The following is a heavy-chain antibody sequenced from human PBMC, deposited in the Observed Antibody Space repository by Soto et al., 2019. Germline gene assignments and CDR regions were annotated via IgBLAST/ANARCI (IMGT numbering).Heavy chain of an antibody. CDR1: GGSISSGGYY. D-gene: IGHD3-22*01. Sequence: SETLSLTCTVSGGSISSGGYYWSWIRQHPGKGLEWIGYIYYSGSTYYNPSLKSRVTISVDTSKNQFSLKLSSVTAADTAVYYCARLYYYDSSGYFDYWGQGTLVTVSS. J-gene: IGHJ4*02. CDR2: IYYSGST. V-gene: IGHV4-31*03. CDR3: ARLYYYDSSGYFDY.